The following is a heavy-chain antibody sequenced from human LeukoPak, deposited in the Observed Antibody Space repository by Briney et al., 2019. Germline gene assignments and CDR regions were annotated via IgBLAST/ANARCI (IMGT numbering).Heavy chain of an antibody. CDR2: IYPSDSDT. D-gene: IGHD4-23*01. CDR1: GSRFTSYW. CDR3: AIHAYGGKGDY. V-gene: IGHV5-51*01. J-gene: IGHJ4*02. Sequence: GGALQSSCQASGSRFTSYWIGGVRQMPGKGRGWMGIIYPSDSDTRYSPSFQGQATIPADKSISPAYLQWSSLKASDTAMYSCAIHAYGGKGDYWGQGTLVTVSS.